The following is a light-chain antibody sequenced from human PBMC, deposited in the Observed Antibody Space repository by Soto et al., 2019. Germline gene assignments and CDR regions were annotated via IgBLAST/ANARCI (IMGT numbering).Light chain of an antibody. Sequence: QAVVTQPPSVSGAPGQRVTISCTGSSSNIGTGYEVHWYQQLPGAAPKLLISGNTKRPSVVPDRFSGSKSGTSASLAISGVQSEDEADYYCAAWDDSLKGWVFGGGTQLTV. J-gene: IGLJ3*02. CDR1: SSNIGTGYE. CDR2: GNT. V-gene: IGLV1-40*01. CDR3: AAWDDSLKGWV.